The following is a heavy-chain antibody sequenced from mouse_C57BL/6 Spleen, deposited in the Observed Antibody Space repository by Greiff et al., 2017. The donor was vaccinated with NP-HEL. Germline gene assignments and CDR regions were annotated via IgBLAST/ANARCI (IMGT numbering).Heavy chain of an antibody. J-gene: IGHJ2*01. CDR3: ARWGIYYGKMYFDY. Sequence: VKLQQPGAELVMPGASVKLSCKASGYTFTSYWMHWVKQRPGQGLEWIGEIDPSDSYTNYNQKFKGKSTLTVDKSSSTAYMQLSSLTSEDSAVYYCARWGIYYGKMYFDYWGQGTTLTVSS. CDR2: IDPSDSYT. V-gene: IGHV1-69*01. D-gene: IGHD2-1*01. CDR1: GYTFTSYW.